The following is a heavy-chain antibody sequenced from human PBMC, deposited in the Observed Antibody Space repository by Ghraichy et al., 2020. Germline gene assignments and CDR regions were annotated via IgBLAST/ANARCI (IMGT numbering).Heavy chain of an antibody. Sequence: GSLRLSCTVSGGSISSSSYYWCWLRPPQGKGLEWIGSTYYSGSTYYNPSFKSRVTISLEKSNNQFSLKLITVTAADTAVYYCARHERRGATFFDYWGQGTLVTVSS. CDR2: TYYSGST. V-gene: IGHV4-39*01. CDR3: ARHERRGATFFDY. CDR1: GGSISSSSYY. J-gene: IGHJ4*02. D-gene: IGHD3-16*01.